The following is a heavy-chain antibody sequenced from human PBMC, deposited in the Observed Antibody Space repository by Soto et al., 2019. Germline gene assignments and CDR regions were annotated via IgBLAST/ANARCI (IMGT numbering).Heavy chain of an antibody. CDR3: ARSSYRYFDWLSSLVRDASDI. CDR2: ISAYNGNT. J-gene: IGHJ3*02. V-gene: IGHV1-18*01. CDR1: GYTFTSYG. D-gene: IGHD3-9*01. Sequence: ASVKVSCKASGYTFTSYGISWVRQAPGQGLEWMGWISAYNGNTNYAQKLQGRVTMTTDTSTSTAYMELRSLRSDDTAVYYCARSSYRYFDWLSSLVRDASDIWGQGTMVTVSS.